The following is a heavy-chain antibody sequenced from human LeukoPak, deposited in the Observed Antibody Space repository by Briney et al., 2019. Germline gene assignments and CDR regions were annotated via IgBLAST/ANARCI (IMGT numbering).Heavy chain of an antibody. CDR3: ARESGGANDY. Sequence: GGSLRLSCAASGFSFSAYGMHWVRQAPGKGLEWVAIIWYDGSNKYYGDSVKGRFTISRDDFKNTLNLQMNSLRAEDTAVYYCARESGGANDYWGQGILVTVSS. V-gene: IGHV3-33*01. D-gene: IGHD2-21*01. CDR1: GFSFSAYG. J-gene: IGHJ4*02. CDR2: IWYDGSNK.